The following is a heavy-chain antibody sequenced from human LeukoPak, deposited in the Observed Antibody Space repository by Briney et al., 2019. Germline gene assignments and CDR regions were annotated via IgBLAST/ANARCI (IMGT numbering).Heavy chain of an antibody. CDR3: TRTHYYYDSSGYYVDY. J-gene: IGHJ4*02. V-gene: IGHV3-49*03. CDR2: IRSKTYGGTT. CDR1: GFTFGDYA. D-gene: IGHD3-22*01. Sequence: GGSLRLSCTASGFTFGDYAVSWFRQAPGKGLGWVGFIRSKTYGGTTEYAASVKGRFTISRDDSKSVAYLQMHSLKTEDTGIYYCTRTHYYYDSSGYYVDYWGQGTLVTVSS.